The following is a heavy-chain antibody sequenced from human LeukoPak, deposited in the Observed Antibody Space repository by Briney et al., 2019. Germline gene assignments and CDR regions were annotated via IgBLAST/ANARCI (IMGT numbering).Heavy chain of an antibody. V-gene: IGHV4-59*01. CDR1: GGSISNYY. J-gene: IGHJ6*03. CDR2: IYYSGST. CDR3: ARGSYYYYYMDV. Sequence: SETLSLTCTVSGGSISNYYWSWIRQPPGKGLEWIGYIYYSGSTNYNPSFKSRVTISVDTSKNQFSLKLSSVTAADTAVYYCARGSYYYYYMDVWGKGTTVTVSS. D-gene: IGHD6-6*01.